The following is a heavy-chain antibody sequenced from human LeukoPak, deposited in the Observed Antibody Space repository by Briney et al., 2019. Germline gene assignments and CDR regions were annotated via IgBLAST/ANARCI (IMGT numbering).Heavy chain of an antibody. D-gene: IGHD4-17*01. V-gene: IGHV3-33*01. J-gene: IGHJ2*01. Sequence: GRSLRLSCAASGFTFSSYGMHWVRQAPGKGLEWVSVIWYDGTNKYYADSVKGRFTISRDNSKNTLYLQMNSLRAEDTAVYYCTRDDDYGDSYWYFDLWGRGTLVTVSS. CDR3: TRDDDYGDSYWYFDL. CDR1: GFTFSSYG. CDR2: IWYDGTNK.